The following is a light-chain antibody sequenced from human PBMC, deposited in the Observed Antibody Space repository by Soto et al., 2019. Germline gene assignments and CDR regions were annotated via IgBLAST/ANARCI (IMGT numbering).Light chain of an antibody. Sequence: DVVMTQSPLSLPVTLGQPASISCRSTQSLVHSNGNTYLSWFHQRPGQSPRRLIYKGSIRDSGVPDRFSGSGSGTEFTLKISRVEADDVGVYYCMQGTHWPRTFGQGTKVEIK. V-gene: IGKV2-30*02. J-gene: IGKJ1*01. CDR2: KGS. CDR1: QSLVHSNGNTY. CDR3: MQGTHWPRT.